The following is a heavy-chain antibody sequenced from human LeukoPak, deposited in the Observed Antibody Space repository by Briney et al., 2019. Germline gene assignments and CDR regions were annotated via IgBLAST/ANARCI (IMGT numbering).Heavy chain of an antibody. CDR2: INPAGTET. CDR1: GFSFSAYW. D-gene: IGHD6-19*01. V-gene: IGHV3-7*01. CDR3: TRFGYVAGLDL. J-gene: IGHJ4*02. Sequence: PGGSLRLSCAASGFSFSAYWMTWVRRAPGTGLEWVANINPAGTETYYVDPVKGRFTISRDNAKNLLYLQMNSLRAEDTAVYYCTRFGYVAGLDLWGQGTLVTVSS.